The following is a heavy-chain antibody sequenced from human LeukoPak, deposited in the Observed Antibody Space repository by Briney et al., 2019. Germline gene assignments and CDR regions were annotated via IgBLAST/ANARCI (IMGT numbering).Heavy chain of an antibody. Sequence: PGGSLRLSCAASGFTFSSYGMHWVRQAPGKGLEWVAFIRYDGSNKYYADSVKGRFTISRDNSKNTLYLQMNSLRAEDTAVYYCAKDRAGVVAGDAFDIWGQGTMVTVSS. D-gene: IGHD6-19*01. CDR2: IRYDGSNK. J-gene: IGHJ3*02. V-gene: IGHV3-30*02. CDR1: GFTFSSYG. CDR3: AKDRAGVVAGDAFDI.